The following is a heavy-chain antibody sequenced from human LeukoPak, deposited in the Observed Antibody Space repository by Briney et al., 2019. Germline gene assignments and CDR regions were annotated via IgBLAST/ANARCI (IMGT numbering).Heavy chain of an antibody. Sequence: PGESLRLSCAASVCTFYDYSMHWVRQAPWKGLEWVLGISWNSGSIGYADSVKGRFTISRDNAKNSLYLQMNSLRAEDTALYYCAKDIGRGVIIYGFDYWGQGTLVTVSS. CDR2: ISWNSGSI. V-gene: IGHV3-9*01. CDR1: VCTFYDYS. J-gene: IGHJ4*02. CDR3: AKDIGRGVIIYGFDY. D-gene: IGHD3-10*01.